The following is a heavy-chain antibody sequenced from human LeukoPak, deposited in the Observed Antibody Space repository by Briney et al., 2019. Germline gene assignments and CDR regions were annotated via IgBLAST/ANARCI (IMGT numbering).Heavy chain of an antibody. CDR1: GFTVSDNY. CDR3: ARDFEGVHRTTNSYTYYYYMDV. Sequence: GGSLRLSCAASGFTVSDNYMTWVRQAPGKGLEWVSVIYGGSTYYADSVKGRFTISRDNSKNTVYLQMNSLRAEDTAVYYCARDFEGVHRTTNSYTYYYYMDVWGKGTTVIVSS. V-gene: IGHV3-53*01. D-gene: IGHD2/OR15-2a*01. CDR2: IYGGST. J-gene: IGHJ6*03.